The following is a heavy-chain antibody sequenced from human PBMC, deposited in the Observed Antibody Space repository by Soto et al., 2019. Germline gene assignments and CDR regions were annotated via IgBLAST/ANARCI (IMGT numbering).Heavy chain of an antibody. CDR3: ASRITDSSGYYYFDY. V-gene: IGHV4-30-2*01. D-gene: IGHD3-22*01. Sequence: QLQLQESGSGLVKPSQTLSLTCAVSGGSISSGGYSWSWIRQPPGKGLEWIGYIYHSGSTYYNPSIKSRVTISVDRSKNQFSLKLSSVTAADTAVYYCASRITDSSGYYYFDYWGQGTLVTVSS. CDR1: GGSISSGGYS. CDR2: IYHSGST. J-gene: IGHJ4*02.